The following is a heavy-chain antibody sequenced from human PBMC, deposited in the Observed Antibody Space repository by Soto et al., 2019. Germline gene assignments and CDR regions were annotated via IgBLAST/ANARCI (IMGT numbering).Heavy chain of an antibody. Sequence: QVQLQQWGAGLLKPSETLSLTCAVYGGSFSGYYWNWIRQPPGKGLEWIGEINHSGSTSYNPSLKSRVTISVDTSKNQFSLKLSSVTAADTAAYYCARGDPKVGLAYWGQGPLVTVSS. J-gene: IGHJ4*02. CDR2: INHSGST. D-gene: IGHD2-15*01. V-gene: IGHV4-34*01. CDR3: ARGDPKVGLAY. CDR1: GGSFSGYY.